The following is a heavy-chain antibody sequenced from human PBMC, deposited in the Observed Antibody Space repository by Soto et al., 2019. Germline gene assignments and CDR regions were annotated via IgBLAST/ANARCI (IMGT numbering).Heavy chain of an antibody. D-gene: IGHD4-17*01. CDR2: IYWDDYK. V-gene: IGHV2-5*02. J-gene: IGHJ4*02. Sequence: QITLKESGPTLVKPTQTLTLTCTFSGFSLSTSGVGVGWIRQPPGTALEWIAVIYWDDYKHYSPSLKSRLTITQDTSKNQVVLTMTNMDPVDTATYFCAHKGYGDYPLDYWGQGTLRTVSS. CDR1: GFSLSTSGVG. CDR3: AHKGYGDYPLDY.